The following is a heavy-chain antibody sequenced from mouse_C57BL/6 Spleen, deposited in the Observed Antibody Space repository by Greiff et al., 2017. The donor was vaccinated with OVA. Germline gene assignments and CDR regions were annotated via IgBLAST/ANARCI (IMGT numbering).Heavy chain of an antibody. CDR2: INYDGSST. J-gene: IGHJ2*01. CDR3: AREGPYFDY. CDR1: GFTFSDYY. V-gene: IGHV5-16*01. D-gene: IGHD3-3*01. Sequence: EVKLMESEGGLVQPGSSMKLSCTASGFTFSDYYMAWVRQGPEKGLEWVANINYDGSSTYYLDSLKSRFIISRDNAKNILYLQMSSLKSEDTATYYCAREGPYFDYWGQGTTLTVSS.